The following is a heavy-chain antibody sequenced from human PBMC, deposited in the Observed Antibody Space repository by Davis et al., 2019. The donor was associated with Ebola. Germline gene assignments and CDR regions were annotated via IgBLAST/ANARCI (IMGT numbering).Heavy chain of an antibody. CDR2: IYYSGST. Sequence: MPSETLSLTCTVSGVSITSYYWSWVRQPPGKGLEWIGYIYYSGSTNYNPSLKSRVTISVDTSKNQFSLKLSSVTAADTAVYYCAREAAMALDYWGQGTLVTVSS. D-gene: IGHD5-18*01. V-gene: IGHV4-59*01. CDR3: AREAAMALDY. CDR1: GVSITSYY. J-gene: IGHJ4*02.